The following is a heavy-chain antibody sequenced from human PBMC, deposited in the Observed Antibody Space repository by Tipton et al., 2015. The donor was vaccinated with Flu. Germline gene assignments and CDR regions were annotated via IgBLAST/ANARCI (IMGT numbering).Heavy chain of an antibody. D-gene: IGHD3-10*01. J-gene: IGHJ6*02. CDR3: ARDQITMVRGVIIPGYYGMDV. CDR2: IYYSGST. CDR1: GGSISSGGYY. V-gene: IGHV4-31*03. Sequence: LSCTVSGGSISSGGYYWSWIRQHPGKGLEWIGYIYYSGSTYYNPSLKSRVTISVDTSKNQFSLKLSSVTAADTAVYYCARDQITMVRGVIIPGYYGMDVWGQGTTVTVSS.